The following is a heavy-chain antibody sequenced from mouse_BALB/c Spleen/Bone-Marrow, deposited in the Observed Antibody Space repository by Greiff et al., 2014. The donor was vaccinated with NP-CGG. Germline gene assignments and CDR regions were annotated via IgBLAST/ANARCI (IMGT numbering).Heavy chain of an antibody. J-gene: IGHJ4*01. V-gene: IGHV14-3*02. D-gene: IGHD1-1*01. CDR3: ARYRYYGSSYAMDY. CDR2: IDPANGNT. CDR1: GFNIKDTY. Sequence: VQLQQSGAELVKPGASVKLSCTASGFNIKDTYMHWVKQRPEQGLEWIGRIDPANGNTKYDPKFQGKATITADTSSNTAYLHLSSLTSEDTAFYYCARYRYYGSSYAMDYWGQGTSVTVSS.